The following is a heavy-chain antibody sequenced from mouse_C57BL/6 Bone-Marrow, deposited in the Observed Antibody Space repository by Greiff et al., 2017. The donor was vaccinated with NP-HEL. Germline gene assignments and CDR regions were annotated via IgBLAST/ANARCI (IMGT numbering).Heavy chain of an antibody. CDR1: GFNIKDDH. CDR2: IDPENGDT. CDR3: TTRKVGDY. V-gene: IGHV14-4*01. J-gene: IGHJ2*01. Sequence: DVKLQESGAELVRPGASVKLSCTASGFNIKDDHMHWVKQRPEQGLEWIGWIDPENGDTEYASKFQGKATITADTSSNTAYLQLSSLTSEDTAVYYCTTRKVGDYWGQGTTLTVSS. D-gene: IGHD1-1*01.